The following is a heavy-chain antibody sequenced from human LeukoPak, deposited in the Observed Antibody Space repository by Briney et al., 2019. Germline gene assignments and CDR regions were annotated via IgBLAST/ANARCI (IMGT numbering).Heavy chain of an antibody. CDR3: ARANPPYSSSWFFDY. CDR2: ISSSGSTI. V-gene: IGHV3-48*03. Sequence: PGGSLRLSCAASGFTFSSYEMNWVRQAPGKGLEWVSHISSSGSTIYYADSVKGRFTISRDNAKNSLYLQMNSLRAEDTAVYYCARANPPYSSSWFFDYLGQGTLVTVSS. D-gene: IGHD6-13*01. CDR1: GFTFSSYE. J-gene: IGHJ4*02.